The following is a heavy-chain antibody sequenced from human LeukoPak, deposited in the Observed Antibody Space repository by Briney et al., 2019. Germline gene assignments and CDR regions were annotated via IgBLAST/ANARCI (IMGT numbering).Heavy chain of an antibody. J-gene: IGHJ4*02. V-gene: IGHV3-23*01. CDR1: EFTFSSYV. CDR2: ISGRGENT. CDR3: AKAIYGTGWSKNGY. D-gene: IGHD6-13*01. Sequence: GGSLRLSCAASEFTFSSYVMSWVRQAPGKGLEWVSGISGRGENTYYADSVKGRFTVSRDNSKNTLYLQMNSLRAEDTAVYYCAKAIYGTGWSKNGYWGQGTLVTVSS.